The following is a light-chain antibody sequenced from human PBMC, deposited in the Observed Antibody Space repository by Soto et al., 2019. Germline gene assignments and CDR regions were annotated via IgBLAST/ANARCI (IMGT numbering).Light chain of an antibody. J-gene: IGKJ1*01. CDR2: GAA. CDR3: LQDYNYPWT. Sequence: IQLTQSPSFLSASVGDRVTISCRASQGISNYLAWYQQRPGKAPKLLIFGAATLQSGVPSRFSASGSGPDFTLTISSLQPEDFATYYCLQDYNYPWTFGQGTKVDIK. CDR1: QGISNY. V-gene: IGKV1-6*01.